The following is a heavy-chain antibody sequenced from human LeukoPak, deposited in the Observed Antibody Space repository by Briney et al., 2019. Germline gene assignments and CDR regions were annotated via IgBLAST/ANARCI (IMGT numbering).Heavy chain of an antibody. V-gene: IGHV4-38-2*02. CDR3: ARVTGYRIEDYFDY. CDR2: IYHSGST. Sequence: IPSETLSLTCTVSGYSISSGYYWGWIRQPPGKGLEWIGSIYHSGSTYYNPSLKSRVTISVDTSKNQFSLKLSSVTAADTAVYYCARVTGYRIEDYFDYWGQGTLVTVSS. CDR1: GYSISSGYY. D-gene: IGHD6-13*01. J-gene: IGHJ4*02.